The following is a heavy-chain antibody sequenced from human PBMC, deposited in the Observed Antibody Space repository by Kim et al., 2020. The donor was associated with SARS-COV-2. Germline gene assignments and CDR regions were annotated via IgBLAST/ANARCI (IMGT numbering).Heavy chain of an antibody. CDR2: INHSGST. J-gene: IGHJ4*02. CDR3: ASGRQVFDYVSKGYYSRRGFFVY. CDR1: GGSFRGYY. D-gene: IGHD3-22*01. Sequence: SETLSLTCAVYGGSFRGYYWSWIRQPPGEGLEWIGEINHSGSTNYNPSLKSRVTISVDTSKNQFSLKLSSVTAADTAVYYCASGRQVFDYVSKGYYSRRGFFVYRGQGTLVAVSS. V-gene: IGHV4-34*01.